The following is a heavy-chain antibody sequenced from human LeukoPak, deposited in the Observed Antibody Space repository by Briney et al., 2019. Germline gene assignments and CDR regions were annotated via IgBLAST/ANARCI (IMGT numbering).Heavy chain of an antibody. V-gene: IGHV3-7*01. CDR1: GFTFRQYW. CDR3: ARSGRGVDSFYFYMDV. J-gene: IGHJ6*03. CDR2: IKHDGSEKQDGSGR. Sequence: GGSLRLSCADSGFTFRQYWMSWVRQAPGKGLEWVANIKHDGSEKQDGSGRNYVESVKGRFTISRDNAKNSLYLQMNSLRAEDTAVYYCARSGRGVDSFYFYMDVWGKGTTVTVSS. D-gene: IGHD3-10*01.